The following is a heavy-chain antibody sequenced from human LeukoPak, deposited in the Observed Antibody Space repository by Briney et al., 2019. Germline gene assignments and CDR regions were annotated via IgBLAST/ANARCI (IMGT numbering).Heavy chain of an antibody. D-gene: IGHD4-17*01. CDR1: GFTFSNFA. J-gene: IGHJ3*01. CDR2: IRGRGDGT. Sequence: GGSLRLSCVGSGFTFSNFAMTWVRQAPGKGLEWVSSIRGRGDGTSYADSVKGRFTMSRDNSKNTLYLQMDSLRAEDTAMYYCGRDPNGDYVGAFEFWGQGTLVTVTS. V-gene: IGHV3-23*01. CDR3: GRDPNGDYVGAFEF.